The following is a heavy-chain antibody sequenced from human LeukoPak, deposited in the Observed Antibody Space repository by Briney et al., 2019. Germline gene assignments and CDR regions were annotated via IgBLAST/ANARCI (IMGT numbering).Heavy chain of an antibody. CDR3: ARSPDSTKVDYYYMDV. Sequence: ASVKVSCKASSYTFTSYGINWVRQAPGQGLEWMGWVSAYTGNTDYAQKLQGRVTMTTDTSTSTAYMEMRSLRSEDTAVYYCARSPDSTKVDYYYMDVWGKGTTVTISS. CDR1: SYTFTSYG. CDR2: VSAYTGNT. D-gene: IGHD2-2*01. J-gene: IGHJ6*03. V-gene: IGHV1-18*01.